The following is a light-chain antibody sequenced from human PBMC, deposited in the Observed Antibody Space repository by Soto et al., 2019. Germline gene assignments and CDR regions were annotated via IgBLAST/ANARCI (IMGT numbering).Light chain of an antibody. Sequence: QSFLAQPASVSWSPGQSITISCTGTSSDVGGYNYVSWYQQQSGKAPKLMIHEVSNRPSGVSNRFSGSKSGNTASLTISGLQAEDEADYYCSSYTSSRAYVFGIGTKVTVL. CDR2: EVS. CDR1: SSDVGGYNY. J-gene: IGLJ1*01. CDR3: SSYTSSRAYV. V-gene: IGLV2-14*01.